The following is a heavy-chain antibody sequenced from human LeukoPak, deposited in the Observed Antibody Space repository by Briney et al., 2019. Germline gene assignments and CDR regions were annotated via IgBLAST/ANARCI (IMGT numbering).Heavy chain of an antibody. CDR2: IKEDGTET. J-gene: IGHJ4*02. V-gene: IGHV3-7*03. CDR3: AKEGRSLQTY. D-gene: IGHD5-24*01. CDR1: GFMFSSNW. Sequence: GGPLRLSCAASGFMFSSNWMSWVRLAPGKGLEWVANIKEDGTETYYVDSVKGRFTISRDNAKNSLYLQMNSLRVEDTAVYYCAKEGRSLQTYWGQGTLVTVSS.